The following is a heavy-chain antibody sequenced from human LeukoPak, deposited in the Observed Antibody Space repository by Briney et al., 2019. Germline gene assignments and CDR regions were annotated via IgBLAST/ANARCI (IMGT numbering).Heavy chain of an antibody. CDR1: GGSISSGGYY. CDR2: IYYSGST. Sequence: SETLSLTCTVSGGSISSGGYYWSWIRQHPGKGLEWIGYIYYSGSTYYNPSLKSRVTISVDTSQNQFSLKLSSVTAADTAVYYCAGRFSYDSSGYYEEIDSWGQGTLVTVTS. D-gene: IGHD3-22*01. CDR3: AGRFSYDSSGYYEEIDS. J-gene: IGHJ4*02. V-gene: IGHV4-31*03.